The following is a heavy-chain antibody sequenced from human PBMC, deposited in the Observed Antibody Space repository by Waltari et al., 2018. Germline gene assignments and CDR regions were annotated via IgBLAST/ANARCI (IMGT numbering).Heavy chain of an antibody. CDR1: GFTVSSNY. J-gene: IGHJ4*02. CDR2: IWYDGRYE. Sequence: VQLVESGGGLVQPGGSLRLSCAASGFTVSSNYMSWVRQAPGKGLEWVAVIWYDGRYEYYADSVKGRFTISRDNSKDTLYLQMNSLRAEDTAVYYCARDFASTYFFDYWGQGTLVTVSS. V-gene: IGHV3-33*08. CDR3: ARDFASTYFFDY.